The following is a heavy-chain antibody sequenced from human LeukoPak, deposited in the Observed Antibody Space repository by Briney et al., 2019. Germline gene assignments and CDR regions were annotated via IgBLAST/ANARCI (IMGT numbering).Heavy chain of an antibody. V-gene: IGHV4-61*05. D-gene: IGHD4-11*01. CDR1: GGSISSSSYY. CDR2: IYYSGST. J-gene: IGHJ4*02. CDR3: ARNDYSNYHREYYFDY. Sequence: SETLSLTCTVSGGSISSSSYYWGWIRQPPGKGLEWIGYIYYSGSTNYNPSLKSRVTISVDTSKNQFSLKLSSVTAADTAVYYCARNDYSNYHREYYFDYWGQGTLVTVSS.